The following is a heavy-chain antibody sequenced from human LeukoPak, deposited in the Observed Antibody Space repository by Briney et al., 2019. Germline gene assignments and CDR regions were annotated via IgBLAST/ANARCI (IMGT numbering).Heavy chain of an antibody. Sequence: GSSVKVSCKASGGTFNNYGINWVRQAPGQGLEWMGWISAYNGNTNYAQKLQGRVTMTTDTSTSTAYMELRSLRSDDTAVYYCARGRGSYGEYFDYWGQGTLVTVSS. D-gene: IGHD4-17*01. V-gene: IGHV1-18*01. CDR2: ISAYNGNT. J-gene: IGHJ4*02. CDR3: ARGRGSYGEYFDY. CDR1: GGTFNNYG.